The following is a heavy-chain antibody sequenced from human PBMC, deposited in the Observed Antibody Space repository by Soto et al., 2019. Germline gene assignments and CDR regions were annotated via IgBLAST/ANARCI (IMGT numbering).Heavy chain of an antibody. Sequence: GGSLRLSCAASGFTFSSYAMHWVRQAPGKGLEWVAVISYDGSNKYYADSVKGRFTISRDNSKNTLYLQMNSLRAEDTAVYYCARGGLGVATTNNWFDPWGQGTLVTVSS. CDR3: ARGGLGVATTNNWFDP. J-gene: IGHJ5*02. D-gene: IGHD5-12*01. CDR2: ISYDGSNK. CDR1: GFTFSSYA. V-gene: IGHV3-30-3*01.